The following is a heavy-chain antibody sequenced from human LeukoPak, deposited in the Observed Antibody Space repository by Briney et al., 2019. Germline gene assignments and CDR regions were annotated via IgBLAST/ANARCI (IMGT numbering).Heavy chain of an antibody. CDR3: ARVRTLKWELRRGDAFDI. D-gene: IGHD1-26*01. V-gene: IGHV3-7*01. Sequence: GGSLRLSCAASGFTFSSYWMSWVRQAPGKGLEWVANIKQDGSEKYYVDSVKGRFTISRDNAKNSLYLQMNSLRAKATAVSYCARVRTLKWELRRGDAFDIWGQGTMLTVSS. J-gene: IGHJ3*02. CDR1: GFTFSSYW. CDR2: IKQDGSEK.